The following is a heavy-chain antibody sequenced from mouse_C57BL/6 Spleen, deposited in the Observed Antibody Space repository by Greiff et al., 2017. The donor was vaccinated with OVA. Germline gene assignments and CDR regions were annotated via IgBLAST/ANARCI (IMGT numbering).Heavy chain of an antibody. Sequence: VQLQQPGAELVKPGASVKMSCKASGYTFTSYWITWVKQRPGQGLEWIGDIYPGSGSTNYNKKFKSKATMTVDTSSSTAYMQLSSLTSEDSAVYYCARWWYWSDYWGQGTTLTVSS. CDR2: IYPGSGST. J-gene: IGHJ2*01. CDR3: ARWWYWSDY. V-gene: IGHV1-55*01. D-gene: IGHD1-1*02. CDR1: GYTFTSYW.